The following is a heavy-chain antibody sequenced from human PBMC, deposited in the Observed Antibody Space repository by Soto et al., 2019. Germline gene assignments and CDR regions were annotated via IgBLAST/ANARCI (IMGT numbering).Heavy chain of an antibody. CDR2: INHSGST. Sequence: SETLSLTCAVYGGSFSGYYWSWIRQPPGKGLEWIGEINHSGSTNYNPSLKSRVTISVDTSKNQFSLKLSSVTAADTAVYYCARARGPRITMVRGVTYFDPWGQGALVTVSS. D-gene: IGHD3-10*01. CDR3: ARARGPRITMVRGVTYFDP. V-gene: IGHV4-34*01. CDR1: GGSFSGYY. J-gene: IGHJ5*02.